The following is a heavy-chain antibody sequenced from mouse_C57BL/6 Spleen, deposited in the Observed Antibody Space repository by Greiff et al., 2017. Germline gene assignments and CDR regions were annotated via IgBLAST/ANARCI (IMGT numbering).Heavy chain of an antibody. Sequence: QVQLQQPGAELVRPGSSVKLSCKASGYTFTSYWMHWVKQRPIQGLEWIGNIDPSDSETHYNQKFKDKATLTVDKSSSTAYMQLSSLTSEDSAVYYCAKEGGGSWYFDVWGTGTTVTVSS. J-gene: IGHJ1*03. D-gene: IGHD3-3*01. V-gene: IGHV1-52*01. CDR2: IDPSDSET. CDR3: AKEGGGSWYFDV. CDR1: GYTFTSYW.